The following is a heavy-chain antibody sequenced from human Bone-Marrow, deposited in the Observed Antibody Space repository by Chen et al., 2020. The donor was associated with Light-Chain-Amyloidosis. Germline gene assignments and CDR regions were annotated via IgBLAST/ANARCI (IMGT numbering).Heavy chain of an antibody. D-gene: IGHD5-12*01. CDR3: SREFTGYDDY. CDR2: INPDGTRV. J-gene: IGHJ4*02. V-gene: IGHV3-74*01. Sequence: DVQLLESGGGLVQPGGSLRLSCAASGFTFRTSWMHWVRQAPGKGLVWVSRINPDGTRVDYADSVRGRFTISRDDAKSTVYLQMNSLRAEDTAVYYCSREFTGYDDYLGQGTLVTVSS. CDR1: GFTFRTSW.